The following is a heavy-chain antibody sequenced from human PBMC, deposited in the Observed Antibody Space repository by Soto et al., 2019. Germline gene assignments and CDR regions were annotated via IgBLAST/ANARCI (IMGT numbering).Heavy chain of an antibody. CDR3: ASREDYYDSSGYYDAFDI. D-gene: IGHD3-22*01. Sequence: ASVKVSCKASGYTFTSYYMPWVRQAPGQGLEWMGIINPSGGSTSYAQKFQGRVTMTRDTSTSTVYMELSSLRSEDTAVYYCASREDYYDSSGYYDAFDIWGQGTMVTVSS. V-gene: IGHV1-46*01. CDR2: INPSGGST. J-gene: IGHJ3*02. CDR1: GYTFTSYY.